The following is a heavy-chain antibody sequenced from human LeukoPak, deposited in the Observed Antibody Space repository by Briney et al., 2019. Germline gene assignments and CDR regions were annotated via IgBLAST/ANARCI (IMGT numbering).Heavy chain of an antibody. CDR2: ISSSSDYT. Sequence: GGSLRLSCAASGFTFSGYYMTWIRQAPGKGLECVSYISSSSDYTNYPDSVNGRFIISRDNAKNSLYLQMCRMGAENAAVYYCAREKLSFFDSSGYFNYWGQGTLVTVSS. J-gene: IGHJ4*02. CDR3: AREKLSFFDSSGYFNY. V-gene: IGHV3-11*06. CDR1: GFTFSGYY. D-gene: IGHD3-22*01.